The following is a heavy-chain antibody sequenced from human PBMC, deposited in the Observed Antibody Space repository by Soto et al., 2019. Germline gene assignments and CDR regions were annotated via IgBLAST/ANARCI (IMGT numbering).Heavy chain of an antibody. CDR2: IDPSDSYT. CDR3: ARRGYSYGLYCYYGMDV. V-gene: IGHV5-10-1*01. CDR1: GYSFTSYW. Sequence: GESLKISCKGSGYSFTSYWISWVRQMPGKGLEWMGRIDPSDSYTNYSPSFQGHVTISADKSISTAYLQWSSLKASDTAMYYCARRGYSYGLYCYYGMDVWGQGTTITV. J-gene: IGHJ6*02. D-gene: IGHD5-18*01.